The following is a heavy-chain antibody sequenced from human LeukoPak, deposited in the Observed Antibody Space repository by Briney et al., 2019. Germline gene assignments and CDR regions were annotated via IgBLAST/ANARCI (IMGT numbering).Heavy chain of an antibody. D-gene: IGHD3-10*01. Sequence: SETLSLTCAVYGGSFRGYYWSWIRQPPGKGLEGIGEINHSGSTNYNPSLKSRVTISVDTSKNHFSLKLSSVTAADTAVYYCARGDGFGDFSYWGQGTLVTVSS. V-gene: IGHV4-34*01. CDR1: GGSFRGYY. CDR2: INHSGST. CDR3: ARGDGFGDFSY. J-gene: IGHJ4*02.